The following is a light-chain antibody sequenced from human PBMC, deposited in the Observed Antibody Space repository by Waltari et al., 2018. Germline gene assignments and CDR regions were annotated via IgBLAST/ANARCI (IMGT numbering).Light chain of an antibody. V-gene: IGLV2-14*03. CDR1: SSDIGVYNY. CDR3: CSYAGSGTYV. CDR2: DVG. Sequence: QSALTQPASVSGSPGQSITISCTGTSSDIGVYNYVSWYQQHPGKAPKLMLFDVGNRPSGVSNRFSGSKSANTASLTIAGLQAEDEADYYCCSYAGSGTYVFGTGTKVTVL. J-gene: IGLJ1*01.